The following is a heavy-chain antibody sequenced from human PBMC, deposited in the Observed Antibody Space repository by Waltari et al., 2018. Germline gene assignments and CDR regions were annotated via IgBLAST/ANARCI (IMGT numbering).Heavy chain of an antibody. Sequence: EVQLVESGGGLIQPGGSLRLSCSGSDFSVSNYMSWGRQAPGKGLEWVSVIQAGGGTHYADSVRGRFIISRDNSRNTVYLQMNGLRPEDTAIYYCTRDTYCSGGTCHSPPVWGQGTMVTVSS. V-gene: IGHV3-53*01. CDR3: TRDTYCSGGTCHSPPV. CDR1: DFSVSNY. D-gene: IGHD2-15*01. CDR2: IQAGGGT. J-gene: IGHJ3*01.